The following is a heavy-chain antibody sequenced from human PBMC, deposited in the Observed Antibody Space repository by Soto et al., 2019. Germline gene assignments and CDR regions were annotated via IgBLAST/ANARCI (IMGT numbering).Heavy chain of an antibody. J-gene: IGHJ4*02. V-gene: IGHV3-30-3*01. CDR3: AREGYYDSSGLDY. CDR1: GFTFSSYA. D-gene: IGHD3-22*01. Sequence: LRLSCAASGFTFSSYAMHWVRQAPGKGLEWVAIISYDGSNKYYADSVKGRFTISRDNSKNTLYLQMNSLRAEDTAVYYCAREGYYDSSGLDYWGQGTLVTVSS. CDR2: ISYDGSNK.